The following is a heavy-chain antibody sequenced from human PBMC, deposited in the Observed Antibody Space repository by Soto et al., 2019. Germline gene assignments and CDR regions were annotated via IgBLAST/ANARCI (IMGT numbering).Heavy chain of an antibody. CDR1: GGTFSSYA. D-gene: IGHD2-2*01. J-gene: IGHJ5*02. Sequence: VASVKVSCKASGGTFSSYAISWVRQAPGQGLEWMGGIIPIFGTANYAQKFQGRVTITADESTSTAYMELSSLRSEDTAVYYCARDRDCSSTSCYSPNWFDPWG. CDR2: IIPIFGTA. CDR3: ARDRDCSSTSCYSPNWFDP. V-gene: IGHV1-69*13.